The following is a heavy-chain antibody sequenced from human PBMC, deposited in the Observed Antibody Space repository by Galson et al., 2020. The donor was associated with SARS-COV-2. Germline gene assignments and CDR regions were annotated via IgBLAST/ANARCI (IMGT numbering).Heavy chain of an antibody. CDR2: ISYDGSNK. J-gene: IGHJ4*02. CDR1: GFTFSSYG. CDR3: AKDGDPSSWYFFYYFDY. Sequence: GESLKISCAASGFTFSSYGMHWVRQAPGKGLEWVAVISYDGSNKYYADSVKGRFTISRDNSKNTLYLQMNSLRAEDTAVYYCAKDGDPSSWYFFYYFDYWGQGTLVTVSS. V-gene: IGHV3-30*18. D-gene: IGHD6-13*01.